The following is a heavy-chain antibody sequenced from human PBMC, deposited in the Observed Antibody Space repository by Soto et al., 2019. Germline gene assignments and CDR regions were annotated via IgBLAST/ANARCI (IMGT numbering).Heavy chain of an antibody. CDR3: ARRGLVGATTFDY. V-gene: IGHV4-39*01. J-gene: IGHJ4*02. D-gene: IGHD1-26*01. Sequence: QLQLQESGPGLVKPSETLSLTCTVSGCSISSSSYYWDWIRQPPGKGLEWIGSIYYSGSTYYNPSLKSRVTISVDTSKNQFSLKLSSVTAADTAVYYCARRGLVGATTFDYWGQGTLVTVSS. CDR2: IYYSGST. CDR1: GCSISSSSYY.